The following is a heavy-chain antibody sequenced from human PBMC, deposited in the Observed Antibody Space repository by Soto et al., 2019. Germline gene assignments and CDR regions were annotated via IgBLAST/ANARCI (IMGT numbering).Heavy chain of an antibody. V-gene: IGHV4-59*11. CDR3: ARGVYLSLVRTGWFDP. J-gene: IGHJ5*02. CDR1: GTSMRGHF. Sequence: SETLSLTCTVSGTSMRGHFWSWMRQPPGKGLEWIGYGYYSGSTLYNPSLKSRVTISLDTSKNHFSLRLNSVTSADTAVYYCARGVYLSLVRTGWFDPWGQGTLVTVSS. D-gene: IGHD3-10*01. CDR2: GYYSGST.